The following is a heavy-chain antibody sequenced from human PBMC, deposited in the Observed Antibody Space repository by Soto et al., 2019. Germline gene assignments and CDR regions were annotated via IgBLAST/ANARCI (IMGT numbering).Heavy chain of an antibody. V-gene: IGHV2-5*02. D-gene: IGHD1-1*01. CDR2: IYWDGDK. J-gene: IGHJ4*02. CDR3: AHTRGGGNSALIDY. CDR1: AFSLTTSGVG. Sequence: QITLKESGPTLVKPTQTLTLTCTFSAFSLTTSGVGVAWIRQPPGKALEWLALIYWDGDKRYSPSLKSRLTVTKDTSKNQVVLTMTNMDPVDTATYFCAHTRGGGNSALIDYWGQGTLVTVSS.